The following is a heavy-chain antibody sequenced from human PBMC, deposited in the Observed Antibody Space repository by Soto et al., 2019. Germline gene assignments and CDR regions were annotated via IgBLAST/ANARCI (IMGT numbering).Heavy chain of an antibody. Sequence: QVQLVESGGGLVKPGGSLRLSCAASGFTFSDYYMSWIRQAPGKGLEWVSYISSSSSYTNYADSVKGRFTIARDNAKNSLYLQMNSLRAEDTAVYYCARGGDYGRGDWFDPWGQGTLVTVSS. CDR1: GFTFSDYY. J-gene: IGHJ5*02. CDR3: ARGGDYGRGDWFDP. V-gene: IGHV3-11*06. CDR2: ISSSSSYT. D-gene: IGHD4-17*01.